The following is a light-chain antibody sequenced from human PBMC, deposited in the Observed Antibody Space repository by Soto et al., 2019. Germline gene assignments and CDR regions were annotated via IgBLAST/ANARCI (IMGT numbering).Light chain of an antibody. CDR2: EGT. CDR3: CSYAGDYMFV. J-gene: IGLJ1*01. V-gene: IGLV2-23*01. Sequence: QSVLTQPASVSGSPGQSITMSCTGTNSDLWSYNLVSWFHHHPVRVPTVMIYEGTKRPSGVYDRFSGSKTDNTASLTISGLQAEDEGHYYCCSYAGDYMFVFGTGSEVTVL. CDR1: NSDLWSYNL.